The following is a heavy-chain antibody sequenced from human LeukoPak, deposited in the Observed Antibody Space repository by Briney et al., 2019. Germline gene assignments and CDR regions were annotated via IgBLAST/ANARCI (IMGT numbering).Heavy chain of an antibody. CDR3: ARGGGQLERPRYNWFDP. D-gene: IGHD6-6*01. CDR2: IYSGGST. CDR1: GFTVSSDY. V-gene: IGHV3-53*05. Sequence: GGSLRLSCAASGFTVSSDYMSWVRQAPGKGLEWVSVIYSGGSTYYADSVKGRFTISRDKSKNTVYLQMNSLRFEDTAMYYCARGGGQLERPRYNWFDPWGQGTLVTVSS. J-gene: IGHJ5*02.